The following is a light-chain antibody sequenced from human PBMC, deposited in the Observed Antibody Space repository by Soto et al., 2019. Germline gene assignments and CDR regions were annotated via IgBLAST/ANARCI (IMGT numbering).Light chain of an antibody. CDR1: SSDVGGYNY. CDR3: SSYTSSSTLVV. V-gene: IGLV2-14*01. J-gene: IGLJ2*01. Sequence: QSVLTQPASVSGSPGQSITISCTGTSSDVGGYNYVSWYQQHPGKAPKLMIYEVSNRPSGVSNRFSGSKSGNTASLTISGLQAEDEADYYCSSYTSSSTLVVFGGGTQLTAL. CDR2: EVS.